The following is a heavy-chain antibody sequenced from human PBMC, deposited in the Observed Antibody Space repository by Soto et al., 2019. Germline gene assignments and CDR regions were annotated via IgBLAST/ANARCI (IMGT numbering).Heavy chain of an antibody. D-gene: IGHD4-4*01. CDR1: GYTFTGYY. V-gene: IGHV1-2*02. Sequence: QVQLVQSGAEVKKPGASVKVSCKASGYTFTGYYMHWVRQAPGQGLEWMAWINPNSGGTNYAQKYQGRVTMTRDTSISTAYMELSRLRCDDTAVYYCPRDSTESFYSIYGGHYYYYGMDVWGQGTTVTVSS. J-gene: IGHJ6*02. CDR2: INPNSGGT. CDR3: PRDSTESFYSIYGGHYYYYGMDV.